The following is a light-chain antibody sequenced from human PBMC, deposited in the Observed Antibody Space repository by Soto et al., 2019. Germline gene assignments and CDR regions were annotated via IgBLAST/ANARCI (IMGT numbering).Light chain of an antibody. V-gene: IGKV3-15*01. CDR3: QQYHNWPGT. CDR2: GAS. CDR1: QSVDSN. Sequence: EIVMTQSPATLSVSPGERATLSCRASQSVDSNLAWYQQKPGQAPRLLIYGASTRAAGIPAWFSGSGSGTEFTLTIGSLQSEDFAVYFCQQYHNWPGTFGGGTKVEIK. J-gene: IGKJ4*01.